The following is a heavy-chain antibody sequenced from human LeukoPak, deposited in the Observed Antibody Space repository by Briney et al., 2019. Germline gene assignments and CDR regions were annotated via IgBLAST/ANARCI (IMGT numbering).Heavy chain of an antibody. V-gene: IGHV5-51*01. CDR2: IYPGDSDT. J-gene: IGHJ5*02. CDR3: ARTVTYKGFFDP. Sequence: GESLKISCKGSGYSFTNSWIGWVRQMPGKGLEWMGIIYPGDSDTRYSPSFLGQVTISADKSINIAYLQWSSLKASDTAIYYCARTVTYKGFFDPWGQGTLVTVSS. CDR1: GYSFTNSW. D-gene: IGHD4-17*01.